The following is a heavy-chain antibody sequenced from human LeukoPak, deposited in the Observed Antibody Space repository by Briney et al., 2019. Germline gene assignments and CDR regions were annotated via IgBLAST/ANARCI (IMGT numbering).Heavy chain of an antibody. CDR1: GGSFSGYY. CDR2: IKQDGSEK. CDR3: ARVRRFASKEDYYYYGMDV. V-gene: IGHV3-7*01. Sequence: ETLSLTCAVYGGSFSGYYWSWVRQAPGKGLEWVANIKQDGSEKYYVDSVKGRFTISRDNAKNSLYLQMNSLRAEDTAVYYCARVRRFASKEDYYYYGMDVWGQGTTVTVSS. D-gene: IGHD3-10*01. J-gene: IGHJ6*02.